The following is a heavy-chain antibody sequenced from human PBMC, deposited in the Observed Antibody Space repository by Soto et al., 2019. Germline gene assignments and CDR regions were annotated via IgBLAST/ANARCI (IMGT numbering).Heavy chain of an antibody. J-gene: IGHJ6*02. D-gene: IGHD2-8*01. V-gene: IGHV3-11*06. CDR1: GFFLSNNW. CDR3: ARSSGSRQVGVYNYGLDV. Sequence: QVQLVESAGGWVKPGESLRLSCIGSGFFLSNNWMTWIRQAPGKGLEWVSYISASGDYTDYADSLKGRFTITRDNARNSLWIQINNLTGEDTAVYYGARSSGSRQVGVYNYGLDVWDQGTTVIVSS. CDR2: ISASGDYT.